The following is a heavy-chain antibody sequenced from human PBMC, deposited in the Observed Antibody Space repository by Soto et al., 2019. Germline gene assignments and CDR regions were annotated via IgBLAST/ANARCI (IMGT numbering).Heavy chain of an antibody. CDR2: IYHSGSP. J-gene: IGHJ4*02. Sequence: PSSTXSLTCSISVCSLILDYFFLIRHPPGKGLEWIGYIYHSGSPNKNPSLKSRVTISVEMYKNQFSLRLTSVTAADTAIYYCERFINVYGDYGEVLDTWGQGTLV. CDR1: VCSLILDY. CDR3: ERFINVYGDYGEVLDT. V-gene: IGHV4-59*01. D-gene: IGHD4-17*01.